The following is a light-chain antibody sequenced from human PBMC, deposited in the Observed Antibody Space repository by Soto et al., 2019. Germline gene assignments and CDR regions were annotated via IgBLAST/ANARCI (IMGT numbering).Light chain of an antibody. J-gene: IGKJ2*01. CDR3: QQYESSPRT. Sequence: EVVLPQSPGTLSLSPGERATLPCRASQSLSSSKVDWYQQKPGQAHRLLIYGSSSRATGIPDRFIGSGSGTDFTLTISRLEPDDFALYYCQQYESSPRTFGQGTKLEIK. V-gene: IGKV3-20*01. CDR2: GSS. CDR1: QSLSSSK.